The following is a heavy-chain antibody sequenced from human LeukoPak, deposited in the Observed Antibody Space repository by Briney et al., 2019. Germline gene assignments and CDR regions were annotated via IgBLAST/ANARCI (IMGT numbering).Heavy chain of an antibody. J-gene: IGHJ4*02. CDR1: GGSFSGYY. Sequence: SETLSLTCAVSGGSFSGYYWSWIRQPPGKGLEWIGEINHSGSTNYNPSLKSRVTISVDTSKNQFSLKLSSVTAADTAVYYCARDPFWSGYTFDYWGQGTLVTVSS. CDR2: INHSGST. CDR3: ARDPFWSGYTFDY. D-gene: IGHD3-3*01. V-gene: IGHV4-34*01.